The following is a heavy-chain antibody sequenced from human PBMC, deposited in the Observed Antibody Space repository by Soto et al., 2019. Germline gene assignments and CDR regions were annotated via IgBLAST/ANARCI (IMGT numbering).Heavy chain of an antibody. CDR1: GYTFTGYY. Sequence: VASVKVSCKASGYTFTGYYMRWVRQAPGQGLEWMGWINPNSGGTNYAQKFQGWVTMTRDTSISTAYVELSRLRSDDTAVYYCASSTNSTNCFDPWGQGTLVTVSS. CDR2: INPNSGGT. D-gene: IGHD2-2*01. CDR3: ASSTNSTNCFDP. J-gene: IGHJ5*02. V-gene: IGHV1-2*04.